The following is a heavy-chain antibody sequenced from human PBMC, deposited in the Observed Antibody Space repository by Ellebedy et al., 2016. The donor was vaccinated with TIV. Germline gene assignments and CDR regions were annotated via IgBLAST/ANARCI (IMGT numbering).Heavy chain of an antibody. J-gene: IGHJ4*02. CDR1: GFTFGGHS. CDR2: VSSSSSAI. V-gene: IGHV3-48*02. Sequence: GESLKISCAASGFTFGGHSMTWVRQAPGKELEWISAVSSSSSAIFYADSVKGRFSISRDNARNSLYLQMNTLRDEDTAVYYCTRARVYSNGWYYPDFWGQGTLVAVSS. CDR3: TRARVYSNGWYYPDF. D-gene: IGHD6-19*01.